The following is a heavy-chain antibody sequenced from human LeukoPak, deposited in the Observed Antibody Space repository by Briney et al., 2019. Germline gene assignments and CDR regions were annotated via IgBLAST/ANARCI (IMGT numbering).Heavy chain of an antibody. CDR1: GGSIGSNNW. D-gene: IGHD6-19*01. J-gene: IGHJ4*02. Sequence: SETLSLTCTVSGGSIGSNNWWSWVRQPPGKGLEWIGEIYHSGTTSYNPSLKSRVTISVDKSKNQFSLKLTSVTAADTAVYHCVRNGWFSLDFWGQGILVTVSS. CDR3: VRNGWFSLDF. V-gene: IGHV4-4*02. CDR2: IYHSGTT.